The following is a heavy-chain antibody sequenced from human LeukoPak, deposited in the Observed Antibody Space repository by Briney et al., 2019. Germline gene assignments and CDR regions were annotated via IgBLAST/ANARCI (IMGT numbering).Heavy chain of an antibody. J-gene: IGHJ4*02. Sequence: SGGSLRLSCAASGFTFSDSWMSWVRQAPGKGLEWVANIKQDGSEKYYVDSVKGRFTISRDNAKNSLYLQMNSLRAEDTAVYYCARDPFDVNSSGYYYPFDYWGQGTLVTVSS. D-gene: IGHD3-22*01. CDR1: GFTFSDSW. CDR3: ARDPFDVNSSGYYYPFDY. V-gene: IGHV3-7*01. CDR2: IKQDGSEK.